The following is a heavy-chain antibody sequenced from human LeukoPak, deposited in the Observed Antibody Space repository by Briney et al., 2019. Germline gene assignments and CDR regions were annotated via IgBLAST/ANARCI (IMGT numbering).Heavy chain of an antibody. CDR2: INSDGSTT. CDR1: GFTFSNYL. D-gene: IGHD5-24*01. J-gene: IGHJ4*02. CDR3: VRDKDGYNF. V-gene: IGHV3-74*01. Sequence: GGSLRLSCAASGFTFSNYLIHWVRQAPGKGLVWVSRINSDGSTTNYADSVKGRFTISRDNVKNMLYVQMNSLRAEDTAVYYCVRDKDGYNFWGQGTLVSVSS.